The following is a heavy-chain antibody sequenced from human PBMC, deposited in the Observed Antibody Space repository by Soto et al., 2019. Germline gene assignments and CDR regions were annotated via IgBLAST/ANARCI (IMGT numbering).Heavy chain of an antibody. D-gene: IGHD7-27*01. Sequence: LSQTLSLTCAISGDSVSSNSAAWNWIRQSPSRGLEWLGRTYYRSKWYNDYAVSVKSRITINPDTSKNQFSLQLNSVTPEDTAVYYCARDPTSGYTNWYYYYGMDVWGQGTTVTVSS. CDR2: TYYRSKWYN. J-gene: IGHJ6*02. CDR1: GDSVSSNSAA. V-gene: IGHV6-1*01. CDR3: ARDPTSGYTNWYYYYGMDV.